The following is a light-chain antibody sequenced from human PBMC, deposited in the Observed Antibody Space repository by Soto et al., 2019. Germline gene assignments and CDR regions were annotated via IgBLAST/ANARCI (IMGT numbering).Light chain of an antibody. V-gene: IGKV3-11*01. J-gene: IGKJ4*01. CDR3: QQRKKWRPLT. Sequence: EIVLTQSPATLSLSPGERATLSCRASQTVDTFLAWYQQKPGQAPRLLIYDASKRATGIPARFSGSGSGTAFFIPISSLQPEDFSVDYCQQRKKWRPLTFGGGTKVEIK. CDR1: QTVDTF. CDR2: DAS.